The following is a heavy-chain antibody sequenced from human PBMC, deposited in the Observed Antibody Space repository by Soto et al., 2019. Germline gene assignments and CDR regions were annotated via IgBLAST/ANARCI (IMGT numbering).Heavy chain of an antibody. J-gene: IGHJ5*02. V-gene: IGHV1-18*01. CDR2: ISAYNGNT. CDR1: GYTFTSYD. Sequence: GASVKVSCKASGYTFTSYDINWVRQAPGQGLEWMGWISAYNGNTNYAQKLQGRVTMTTDTSTSTAYMELRSLRSDDTAVYYCARGSCSGGSCYNWFDPWGQGTLVTVSS. CDR3: ARGSCSGGSCYNWFDP. D-gene: IGHD2-15*01.